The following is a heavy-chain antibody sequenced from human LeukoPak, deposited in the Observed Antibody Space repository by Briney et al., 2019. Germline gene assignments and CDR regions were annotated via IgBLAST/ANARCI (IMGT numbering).Heavy chain of an antibody. Sequence: SETLSLTCTVSGDSISSYYWSWIRQPAGKGLEWIGRIHGSGSTNYNPSLKSRVTMSADTSKNQFSLKLSSVTAADTAVYYCARRDALGWYFDYWGQGTLVTVSS. D-gene: IGHD5-24*01. J-gene: IGHJ4*02. CDR2: IHGSGST. V-gene: IGHV4-4*07. CDR3: ARRDALGWYFDY. CDR1: GDSISSYY.